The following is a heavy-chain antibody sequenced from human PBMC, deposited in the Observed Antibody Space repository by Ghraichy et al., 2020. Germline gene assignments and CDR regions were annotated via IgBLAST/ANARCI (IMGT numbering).Heavy chain of an antibody. CDR1: GFTFDDYA. V-gene: IGHV3-9*03. CDR3: AKDMTGGNYYYGSGSHYYGMDV. CDR2: ISWNSGSI. J-gene: IGHJ6*02. D-gene: IGHD3-10*01. Sequence: GGSLRLSCAASGFTFDDYAMHWVRQAPGKGLEWVSGISWNSGSIGYADSVKGRFTISRDNAKNSLYLQMNSLRAEDMALYYCAKDMTGGNYYYGSGSHYYGMDVWGQGTTVTVSS.